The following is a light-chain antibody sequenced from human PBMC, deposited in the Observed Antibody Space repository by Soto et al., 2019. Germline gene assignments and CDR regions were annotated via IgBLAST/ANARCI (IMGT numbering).Light chain of an antibody. Sequence: QSALTQPASVSGSPGQSIAISCTGTSSDVGGSNYVSWYQQHPGKAPKLVIYDVNYRPTGVSNRFSGSKSGNTASQTISGLQAEDEADYYCSSYTSSITLIFGGGTKLTVL. V-gene: IGLV2-14*03. CDR3: SSYTSSITLI. CDR1: SSDVGGSNY. CDR2: DVN. J-gene: IGLJ2*01.